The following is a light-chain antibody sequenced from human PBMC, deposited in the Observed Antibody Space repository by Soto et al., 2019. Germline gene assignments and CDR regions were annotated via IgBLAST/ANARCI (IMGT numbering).Light chain of an antibody. CDR2: KAS. J-gene: IGKJ1*01. CDR1: QSIGTW. V-gene: IGKV1-5*03. CDR3: QQYSSWWA. Sequence: TLSASVNDRVTITCRASQSIGTWLAWYQQKPGKAPRLLIYKASTLESGVPSRFSGSGYGTEFTLTINTLQADDFATYYCQQYSSWWAFGQGTKVDIK.